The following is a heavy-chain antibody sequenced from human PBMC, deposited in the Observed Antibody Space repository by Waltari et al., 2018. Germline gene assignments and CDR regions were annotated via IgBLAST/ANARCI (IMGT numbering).Heavy chain of an antibody. Sequence: VQLGNTGGGVVKREGSLRRYRPASGFTFSNDTMKCIRRAPGKGLEWVTSISRTGSYTYYADSVKGRFTIPRDNAKKSMSLQMNNLRAEDTAVYHCASSWYACWGQGTLVTVSS. CDR3: ASSWYAC. V-gene: IGHV3-21*01. CDR2: ISRTGSYT. CDR1: GFTFSNDT. J-gene: IGHJ5*01.